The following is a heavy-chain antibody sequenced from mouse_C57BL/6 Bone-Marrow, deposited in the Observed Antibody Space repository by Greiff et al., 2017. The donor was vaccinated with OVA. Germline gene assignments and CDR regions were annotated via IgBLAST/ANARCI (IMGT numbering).Heavy chain of an antibody. Sequence: EVKLQQSVAELVRPGASVKLSCTASGFYIKNTYMHWVKQRPEQGLEWIGRIDPANDNTKYAPKFQGKATMTADTSSNTAYLQLSSLSSEDTAVYCCARGNFGSSFYAMDYWGQGTSVTVSS. CDR1: GFYIKNTY. D-gene: IGHD1-1*01. J-gene: IGHJ4*01. CDR2: IDPANDNT. CDR3: ARGNFGSSFYAMDY. V-gene: IGHV14-3*01.